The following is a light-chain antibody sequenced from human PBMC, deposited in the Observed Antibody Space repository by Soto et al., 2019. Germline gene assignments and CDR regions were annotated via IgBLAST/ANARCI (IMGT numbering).Light chain of an antibody. J-gene: IGKJ3*01. Sequence: EIVLTQSPGTLSLYRGERATLSCRASQSVSSSYLAWYQHKPGQAPRLLIYGASTRATGIPDRFSGSGSGTDFTLTISRLEPEDFAVYYCQQFGSPFTFGPGTKVDLK. V-gene: IGKV3-20*01. CDR2: GAS. CDR3: QQFGSPFT. CDR1: QSVSSSY.